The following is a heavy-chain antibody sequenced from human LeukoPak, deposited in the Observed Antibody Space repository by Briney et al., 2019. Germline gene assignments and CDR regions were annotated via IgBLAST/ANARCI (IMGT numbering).Heavy chain of an antibody. CDR2: IHSDGSST. V-gene: IGHV3-74*01. CDR3: ARGNAHAFDI. J-gene: IGHJ3*02. CDR1: GFTFSNYW. D-gene: IGHD1-1*01. Sequence: GGSLRLSCAASGFTFSNYWMHWVRQAPGKGLVWVSRIHSDGSSTTSADSVKGRFTISRDNAENTLYLQMNSLRAEDTAVYFCARGNAHAFDIWGQGTMVTVSS.